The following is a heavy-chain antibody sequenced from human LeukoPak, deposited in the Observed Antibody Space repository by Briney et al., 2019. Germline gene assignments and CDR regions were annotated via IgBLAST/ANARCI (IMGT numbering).Heavy chain of an antibody. J-gene: IGHJ6*02. CDR3: ARESRYSSSPYYYYGMDV. V-gene: IGHV4-59*01. CDR1: GGSISSYY. Sequence: SETLSLTCTVSGGSISSYYWSWIRQPPGKGLEWIGYIYYSGSTNYNPSLKSRVTISVDTSKNQFSLKLSSVTAADTAVCYCARESRYSSSPYYYYGMDVWGQGITVTISS. CDR2: IYYSGST. D-gene: IGHD6-6*01.